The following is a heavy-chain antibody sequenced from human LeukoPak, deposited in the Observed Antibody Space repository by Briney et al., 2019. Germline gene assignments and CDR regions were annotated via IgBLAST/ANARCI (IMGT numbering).Heavy chain of an antibody. CDR1: GFTFSSYS. D-gene: IGHD3-10*01. Sequence: PGGSLRLSCAASGFTFSSYSMNWVRQAPGKGLEWVAVIWYDGSNKYYADSVKGRFTISRDNSKNTLYLQMNSLRAEDTAVYYCARDGVRRFGELNAFDIWGQGTMVTVSS. V-gene: IGHV3-33*08. CDR2: IWYDGSNK. CDR3: ARDGVRRFGELNAFDI. J-gene: IGHJ3*02.